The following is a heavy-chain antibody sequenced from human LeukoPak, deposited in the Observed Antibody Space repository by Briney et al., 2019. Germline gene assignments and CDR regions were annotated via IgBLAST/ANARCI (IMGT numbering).Heavy chain of an antibody. Sequence: GASLRLSCAASGFTFSNYAMSWVRQAPGKGLEWVSAITGSGSGIYYADSMKSRFTISRDNSKNTLYLQINSLRAEDTAVYYCAKWGDYDVLTGYYVSDYWGQGTLVTVSS. J-gene: IGHJ4*02. CDR1: GFTFSNYA. CDR3: AKWGDYDVLTGYYVSDY. CDR2: ITGSGSGI. V-gene: IGHV3-23*01. D-gene: IGHD3-9*01.